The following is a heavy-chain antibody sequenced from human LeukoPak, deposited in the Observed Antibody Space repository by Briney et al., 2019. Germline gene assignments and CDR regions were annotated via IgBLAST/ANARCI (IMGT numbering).Heavy chain of an antibody. J-gene: IGHJ4*02. D-gene: IGHD3-22*01. CDR1: GGSISSGSYY. Sequence: SETLSLTCTVSGGSISSGSYYWSWIRQPAGKGLEWIGRIYTSGSTNYNPSLKSRVTISVDTSKNQFSLKLSSVTAADTAVCYCARITYYYDSSGYYIYYFDYWGQGTLVTVSS. V-gene: IGHV4-61*02. CDR3: ARITYYYDSSGYYIYYFDY. CDR2: IYTSGST.